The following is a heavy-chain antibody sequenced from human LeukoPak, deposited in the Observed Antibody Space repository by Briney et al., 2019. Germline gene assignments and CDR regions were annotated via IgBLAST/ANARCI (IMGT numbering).Heavy chain of an antibody. Sequence: SETLSLTCTVSGASFSSGNYYWTWIRQHPGKGLEWIGYIYNSGNAYYNPFLKSRVTISVDTSKNQLSLMLTSVTDADTAVYYCARREPAAVRGGLDYWGQGTLVTVSS. J-gene: IGHJ4*02. V-gene: IGHV4-31*03. CDR3: ARREPAAVRGGLDY. CDR2: IYNSGNA. CDR1: GASFSSGNYY. D-gene: IGHD2-2*02.